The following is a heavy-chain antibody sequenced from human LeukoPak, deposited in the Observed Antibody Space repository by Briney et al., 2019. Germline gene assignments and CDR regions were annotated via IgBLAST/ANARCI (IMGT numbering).Heavy chain of an antibody. D-gene: IGHD6-6*01. CDR2: INPNSGGT. CDR3: ARGIGPEYSSSSAAIYYYYYYYMDV. J-gene: IGHJ6*03. Sequence: GASVKVSCKASGYTFTGYYMHWVRQAPGQGLAWMGWINPNSGGTNYAQKFQGRVTMTRDTSISTAYMELSRLRSDDTAVYYCARGIGPEYSSSSAAIYYYYYYYMDVWGKGTTVTVSS. V-gene: IGHV1-2*02. CDR1: GYTFTGYY.